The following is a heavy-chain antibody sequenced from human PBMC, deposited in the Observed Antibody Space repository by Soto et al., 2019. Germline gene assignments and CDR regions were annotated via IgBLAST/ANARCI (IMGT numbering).Heavy chain of an antibody. V-gene: IGHV4-31*03. CDR2: IYYSGST. J-gene: IGHJ4*02. Sequence: QVQLQESGPGLVKPSQTLSLTCTVSGGSISSGGYYWSWIRQHPGKGLEWIGYIYYSGSTYYNPSLKSRVTISVDTAKNQFSLKLSSVTAADTAVYYCARDQGYYDSSGHGGYYFDYWGQGTLVTVSS. CDR3: ARDQGYYDSSGHGGYYFDY. D-gene: IGHD3-22*01. CDR1: GGSISSGGYY.